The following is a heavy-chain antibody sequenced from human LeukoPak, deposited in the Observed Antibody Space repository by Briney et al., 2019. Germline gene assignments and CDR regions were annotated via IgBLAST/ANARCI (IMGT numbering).Heavy chain of an antibody. V-gene: IGHV3-48*01. CDR3: ARYLADTGGDAFDI. CDR1: GFTFSSYS. CDR2: ISSSSSTI. J-gene: IGHJ3*02. D-gene: IGHD6-19*01. Sequence: GGSLRLSCAASGFTFSSYSMNWVRQAPGKGLEWVSYISSSSSTIYYADSVKGRFTISRDNAKNSLYLQMNSLRAEDTAVYYCARYLADTGGDAFDIWGQGTMVTVSS.